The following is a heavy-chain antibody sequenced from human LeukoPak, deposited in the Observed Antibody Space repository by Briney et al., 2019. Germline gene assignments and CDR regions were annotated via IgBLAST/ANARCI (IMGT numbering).Heavy chain of an antibody. CDR1: GFTFSSYA. CDR2: ISGSGGST. Sequence: GGSLRLSCAASGFTFSSYAMSWVRQAPGKGLEWVSAISGSGGSTYYADSVKGRFTISRDNSKNTLYLQMNSLRAEDTALYYCAKDSDYDSSGYRDYWGQGTLVTVSS. CDR3: AKDSDYDSSGYRDY. J-gene: IGHJ4*02. V-gene: IGHV3-23*01. D-gene: IGHD3-22*01.